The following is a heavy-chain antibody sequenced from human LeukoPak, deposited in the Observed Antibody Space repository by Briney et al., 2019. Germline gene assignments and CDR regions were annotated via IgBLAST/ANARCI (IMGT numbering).Heavy chain of an antibody. D-gene: IGHD3-16*01. V-gene: IGHV1-69*13. CDR2: IIPIFGTA. Sequence: GASVKVSCKASGYTFTNYGISWVRQAPGQGLEWMGGIIPIFGTANYAQKFQGRVTITADESTSTAYMELSSLRSEDTAVYYCEAIGGGGTDYWGQGTLVTVSS. CDR3: EAIGGGGTDY. J-gene: IGHJ4*02. CDR1: GYTFTNYG.